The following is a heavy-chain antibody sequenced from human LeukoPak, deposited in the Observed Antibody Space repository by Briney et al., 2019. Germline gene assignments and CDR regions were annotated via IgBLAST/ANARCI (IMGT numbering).Heavy chain of an antibody. CDR1: GGSISSSSYY. Sequence: PSETLCLTCTVSGGSISSSSYYWGWIRQPPGKGLEWVSGINWNGGYTHYADSVKGRFTISRDNAKNSIYVQMTSLRADDTALYYCARGPSGSVPLYFDYWGQGTLVTVSS. V-gene: IGHV3-20*04. D-gene: IGHD3-10*01. J-gene: IGHJ4*02. CDR2: INWNGGYT. CDR3: ARGPSGSVPLYFDY.